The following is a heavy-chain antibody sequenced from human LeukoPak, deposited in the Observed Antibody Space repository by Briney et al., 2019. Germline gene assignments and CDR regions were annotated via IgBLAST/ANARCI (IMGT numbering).Heavy chain of an antibody. CDR1: GGSISSYY. J-gene: IGHJ4*02. V-gene: IGHV4-59*01. D-gene: IGHD2-15*01. Sequence: SETLSLTCTVSGGSISSYYWSWIRQPPGKGLEWIGYIYYSGSTNYNPSLKSRVTISVDTSKNQFSLKLSSVTAADTAVYYCARVGELGYCSGGSCYSLKVFDYWGQGTLVTVSS. CDR2: IYYSGST. CDR3: ARVGELGYCSGGSCYSLKVFDY.